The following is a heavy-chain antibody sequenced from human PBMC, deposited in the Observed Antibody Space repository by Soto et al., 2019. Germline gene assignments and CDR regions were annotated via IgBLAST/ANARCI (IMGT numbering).Heavy chain of an antibody. J-gene: IGHJ6*02. V-gene: IGHV3-23*01. D-gene: IGHD2-2*01. CDR1: GFTFSSYA. CDR2: ISGSGGST. CDR3: ANGYSSSPDSCTQDYYYGMDV. Sequence: EVQLLESGGGLVQPGGSLRLSCAASGFTFSSYAMSWVRQAPGKGLERVSAISGSGGSTYYADSVKGRFTIPRHNSKNTLYLQMSSLRAEDTAVYYCANGYSSSPDSCTQDYYYGMDVWGQGTTVVVAS.